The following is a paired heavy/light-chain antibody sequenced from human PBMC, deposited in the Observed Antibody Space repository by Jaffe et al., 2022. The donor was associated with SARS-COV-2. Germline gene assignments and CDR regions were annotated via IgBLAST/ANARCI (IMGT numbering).Light chain of an antibody. CDR3: LKYDNFPF. V-gene: IGKV1-33*01. Sequence: IPMTQSPSSLSASVGDRVTITCQASQDIANYLNWYQQKPGKAPKLLIYDASTLETGVPSRFSGSGSGKDFTLTISSLQPEDFATYYCLKYDNFPFFGGGTKVEIK. J-gene: IGKJ4*01. CDR1: QDIANY. CDR2: DAS.
Heavy chain of an antibody. D-gene: IGHD2-21*02. Sequence: QITLKESGPTLVKPTQSLTLTCTFSGFSLSAFGVGVGWIRQPPGKALEWLALIYWDDDQRYSPSLESRLAITKDTSKNQVVLTMTDMDPVDTATYFCAHIREAYCGGACYSFDYWGQGTLVTVSS. CDR3: AHIREAYCGGACYSFDY. CDR1: GFSLSAFGVG. J-gene: IGHJ4*02. V-gene: IGHV2-5*02. CDR2: IYWDDDQ.